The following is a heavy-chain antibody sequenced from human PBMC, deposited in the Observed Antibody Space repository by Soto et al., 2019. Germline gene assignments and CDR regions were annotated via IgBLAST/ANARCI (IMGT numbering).Heavy chain of an antibody. CDR2: INAGNGNT. V-gene: IGHV1-3*01. Sequence: ASVKVSCKASGYAFTSYGMHWVRQAPGQRLEWMGWINAGNGNTKYSQKFQGRVTITRDTSASTAYMELSSPRSEDTAVYYCARGLNVYYFDYWGQGILVTVSS. D-gene: IGHD3-16*01. J-gene: IGHJ4*02. CDR1: GYAFTSYG. CDR3: ARGLNVYYFDY.